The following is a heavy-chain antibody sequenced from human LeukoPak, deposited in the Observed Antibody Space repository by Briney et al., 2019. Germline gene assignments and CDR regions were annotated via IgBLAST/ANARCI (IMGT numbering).Heavy chain of an antibody. CDR1: GGTFSSYA. CDR2: IIPIFGTA. V-gene: IGHV1-69*06. D-gene: IGHD1-26*01. J-gene: IGHJ5*02. Sequence: SVKVSCKASGGTFSSYAISWVRQAPGQGLEWMGGIIPIFGTANYAQKFQGRVTITADKSASTAYMELSSLRSEDTAVYYCARGGDYYIHNNWFDPWGQGTLVTVSS. CDR3: ARGGDYYIHNNWFDP.